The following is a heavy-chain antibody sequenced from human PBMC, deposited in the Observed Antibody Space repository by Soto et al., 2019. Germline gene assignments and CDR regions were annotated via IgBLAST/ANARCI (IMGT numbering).Heavy chain of an antibody. D-gene: IGHD1-7*01. V-gene: IGHV3-30*18. CDR2: ISYDGSNK. CDR1: GFTFSSYG. Sequence: QVQLVESGGGVVQPGRSLRLSCAASGFTFSSYGMHWVRQAPGKGLEWVAVISYDGSNKYYADSVKGRFTISRDNSKNTLYLQMNSLRADDTAVYYCAKEGGTGSTWMVGYYYYYGMDVWGQGTTVTVSS. CDR3: AKEGGTGSTWMVGYYYYYGMDV. J-gene: IGHJ6*02.